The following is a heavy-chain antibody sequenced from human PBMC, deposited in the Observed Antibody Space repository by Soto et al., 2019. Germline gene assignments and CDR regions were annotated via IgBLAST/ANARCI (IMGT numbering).Heavy chain of an antibody. CDR1: GGSISSSSYY. CDR3: ARLNRRDSSGYYYGFNAFDI. V-gene: IGHV4-39*01. Sequence: SETLSLTCTVSGGSISSSSYYWGWIRQPPGKGLDWIGSIYYSGSTYYNPSLKSRVTISVDTSKNQFSLKLSSVTAADTAVYYCARLNRRDSSGYYYGFNAFDIWGQGTMVTVSS. J-gene: IGHJ3*02. CDR2: IYYSGST. D-gene: IGHD3-22*01.